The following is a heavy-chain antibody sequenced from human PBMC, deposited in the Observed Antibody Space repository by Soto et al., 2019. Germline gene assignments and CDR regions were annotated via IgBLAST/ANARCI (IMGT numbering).Heavy chain of an antibody. CDR2: TRNKANSYTT. D-gene: IGHD3-16*01. V-gene: IGHV3-72*01. CDR3: ARGPIWGARGYYGMDV. J-gene: IGHJ6*02. CDR1: GFTFSDHY. Sequence: GGSLRLSCAASGFTFSDHYMDWVRQAPGKGLEWVGRTRNKANSYTTEYAASVKGRFTISRDDSKNSLYLQMNSLKTEDTAVYYCARGPIWGARGYYGMDVWGQGTTVTVSS.